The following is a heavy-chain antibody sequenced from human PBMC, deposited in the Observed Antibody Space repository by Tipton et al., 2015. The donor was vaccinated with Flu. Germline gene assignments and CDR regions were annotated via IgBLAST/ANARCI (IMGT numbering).Heavy chain of an antibody. Sequence: TLSLTCTVSGGSISSSRYYWGWIRQPPGKGLEWIGSIYHSGTAYYNPSLKSRVTISVDTSKNQISLKLSSVTAAGTAVYYCARYPERNYHWFGPWGQGALVTVSS. CDR3: ARYPERNYHWFGP. CDR2: IYHSGTA. J-gene: IGHJ5*02. V-gene: IGHV4-39*07. D-gene: IGHD4-11*01. CDR1: GGSISSSRYY.